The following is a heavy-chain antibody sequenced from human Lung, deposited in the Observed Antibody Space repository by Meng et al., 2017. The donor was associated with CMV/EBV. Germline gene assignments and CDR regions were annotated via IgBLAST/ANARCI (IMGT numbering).Heavy chain of an antibody. Sequence: SCAASGFTFSSYAMHWVRQAPGKGLEYVSAISSNGGSTYYADSVKGRFTISRDNSKNTLYLQMGSLRAEDMAVYYCARDHDYDFWSGYVDYWGPGNLV. CDR1: GFTFSSYA. V-gene: IGHV3-64*02. D-gene: IGHD3-3*01. CDR2: ISSNGGST. J-gene: IGHJ4*02. CDR3: ARDHDYDFWSGYVDY.